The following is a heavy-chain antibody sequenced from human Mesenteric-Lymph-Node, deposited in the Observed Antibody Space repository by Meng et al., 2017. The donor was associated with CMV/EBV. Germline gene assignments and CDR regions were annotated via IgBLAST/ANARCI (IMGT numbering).Heavy chain of an antibody. D-gene: IGHD3-16*01. CDR1: GGSVSSTNYF. Sequence: SETLSLTCSVSGGSVSSTNYFWSWVRQPPGRGLEWIGYIHYSGSTNYNPSLKSRVTISIDTSRNQFSLRLSSVTAADTAVYYCAGGVGGTALDYWGQGTLVTVSS. V-gene: IGHV4-61*01. J-gene: IGHJ4*02. CDR2: IHYSGST. CDR3: AGGVGGTALDY.